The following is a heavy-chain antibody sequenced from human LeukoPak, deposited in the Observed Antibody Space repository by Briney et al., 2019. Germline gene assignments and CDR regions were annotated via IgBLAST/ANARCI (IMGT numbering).Heavy chain of an antibody. D-gene: IGHD3-22*01. Sequence: GESLKISCKGSGYSFTSYWIGWVRQMPGKGLEWMGIIYPGDSDTRYSPSFQGQVTISAHKSISTAYLQWSSLKASDTAMYDCARLGGYDSSGYYFGDFDYWGQGTLVTVSS. CDR2: IYPGDSDT. V-gene: IGHV5-51*01. CDR3: ARLGGYDSSGYYFGDFDY. J-gene: IGHJ4*02. CDR1: GYSFTSYW.